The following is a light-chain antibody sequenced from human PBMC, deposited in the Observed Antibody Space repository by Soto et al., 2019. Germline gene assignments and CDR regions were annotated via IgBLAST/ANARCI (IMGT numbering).Light chain of an antibody. CDR2: DAS. V-gene: IGKV1-5*01. Sequence: DIQMTQSPSTLSASVGDRVTITCRASQSISSWLAWYQQKPGKAPKLLIYDASSLESGVPSRFSGSGSGPDFTLTISSLQPEDFATYSCQQLFTYPPTSGPGTKVDIK. J-gene: IGKJ3*01. CDR1: QSISSW. CDR3: QQLFTYPPT.